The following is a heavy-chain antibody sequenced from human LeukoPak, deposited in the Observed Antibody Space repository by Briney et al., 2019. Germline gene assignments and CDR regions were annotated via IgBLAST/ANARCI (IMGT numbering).Heavy chain of an antibody. CDR1: GDSISSNAYY. Sequence: SETLSLTCTVSGDSISSNAYYWGWIRQPPGKGLEWIGSLSYGRSAFYSPSLKSGVSMSVDTSKNQFSLKLSSVTAADTAVYYCARQSGPYSSRWFDYWGQGTLVTISS. CDR2: LSYGRSA. CDR3: ARQSGPYSSRWFDY. V-gene: IGHV4-39*01. J-gene: IGHJ4*02. D-gene: IGHD6-13*01.